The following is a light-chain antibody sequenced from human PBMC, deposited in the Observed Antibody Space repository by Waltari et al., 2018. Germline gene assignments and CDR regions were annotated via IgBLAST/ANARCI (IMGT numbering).Light chain of an antibody. J-gene: IGKJ1*01. CDR1: QSVSRA. CDR2: GAS. Sequence: EIVLTQSPGTLSLSPGERATLACRASQSVSRALAWYQQKPGQAPRLLIDGASSRATGIPDRFTGSGSGTDFSLTISSLESEDFAVYYCQHYVRLPVTFGQGTNVEIK. CDR3: QHYVRLPVT. V-gene: IGKV3-20*01.